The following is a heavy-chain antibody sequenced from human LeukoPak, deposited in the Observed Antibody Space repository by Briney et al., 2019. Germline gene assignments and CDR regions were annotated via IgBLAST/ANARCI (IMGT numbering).Heavy chain of an antibody. J-gene: IGHJ4*02. V-gene: IGHV4-59*01. CDR3: ARIIGWLGELLPDY. D-gene: IGHD3-10*01. CDR2: IYYSGST. CDR1: GGSISSYY. Sequence: SETLSLTCTVSGGSISSYYWSWIRQPPGKGLEWIGYIYYSGSTNYNPSLKSRVTISVDTSKNQFSLRLSSVTAADTAVYYCARIIGWLGELLPDYWGQGTLVTVSS.